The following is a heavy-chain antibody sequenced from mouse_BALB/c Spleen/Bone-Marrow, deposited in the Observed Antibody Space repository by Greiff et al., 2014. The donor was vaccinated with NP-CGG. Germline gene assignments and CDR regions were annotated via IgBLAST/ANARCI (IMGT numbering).Heavy chain of an antibody. CDR2: IHPNSGNT. J-gene: IGHJ1*01. CDR1: GYTFTSSW. Sequence: VQLQESGSVLVRPGASVKLSCKASGYTFTSSWMHWAKQRPGQGLEWIGDIHPNSGNTNYNEKFRGKATLTVDTSSNTAYVDLSSLTSEDSAVYYCARSYRFWYFDVWGAGTTVTVSP. D-gene: IGHD2-14*01. CDR3: ARSYRFWYFDV. V-gene: IGHV1S130*01.